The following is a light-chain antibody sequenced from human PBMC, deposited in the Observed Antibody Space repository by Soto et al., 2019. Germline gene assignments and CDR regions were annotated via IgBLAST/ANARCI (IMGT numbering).Light chain of an antibody. J-gene: IGKJ4*01. CDR3: QQFVSSHLT. V-gene: IGKV3-20*01. CDR1: QSVTQNF. CDR2: GAS. Sequence: EIVLTQSPGTLSLSPGERATLSCRASQSVTQNFLAWYQQRPGQSPRILIYGASNRAAGIPDRFSGSGSGTDFSLTISRLEPEDFAVYYCQQFVSSHLTFGGGTKVEIK.